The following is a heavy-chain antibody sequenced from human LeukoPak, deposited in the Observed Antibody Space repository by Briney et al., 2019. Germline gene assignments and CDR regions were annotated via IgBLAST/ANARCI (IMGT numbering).Heavy chain of an antibody. CDR1: GYTFTSYG. V-gene: IGHV1-18*01. D-gene: IGHD2-2*01. CDR3: ARVLVPAAVDY. J-gene: IGHJ4*02. Sequence: GASVKVSCKASGYTFTSYGISWVRQAPGQGLEWMGWISAYNGNTNYAQKLQGRVTMTTDTSTSTADMELRSLRSDDTAVYYCARVLVPAAVDYWGQGTLVTVSS. CDR2: ISAYNGNT.